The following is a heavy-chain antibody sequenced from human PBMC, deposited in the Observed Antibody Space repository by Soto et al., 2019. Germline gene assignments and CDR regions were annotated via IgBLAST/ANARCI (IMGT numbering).Heavy chain of an antibody. Sequence: GASVKVSCKASGYTFTSYGISWVRQAPGQGLEWMGWISAYNGNTNYAQKLQGRVTMTTDTSTSTAYMELRSLRSDDTAVYYCAREPLAAAGENWFDPWGQGTLVTVSS. CDR1: GYTFTSYG. D-gene: IGHD6-13*01. J-gene: IGHJ5*02. V-gene: IGHV1-18*01. CDR2: ISAYNGNT. CDR3: AREPLAAAGENWFDP.